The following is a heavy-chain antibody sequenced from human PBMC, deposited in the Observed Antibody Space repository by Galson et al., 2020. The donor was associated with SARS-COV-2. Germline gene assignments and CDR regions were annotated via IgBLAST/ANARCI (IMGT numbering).Heavy chain of an antibody. CDR2: FHSDGST. CDR1: NGSISSDY. CDR3: VRYTTSSVSFDY. D-gene: IGHD6-6*01. Sequence: SQTLSLTCSVSNGSISSDYWAWIRQTPGKGLEWIGFFHSDGSTNYNPSLKSRVTISVDTSKNRFSLKLSSLTAADTAVYFCVRYTTSSVSFDYWGQGTLVTVSS. V-gene: IGHV4-4*08. J-gene: IGHJ4*02.